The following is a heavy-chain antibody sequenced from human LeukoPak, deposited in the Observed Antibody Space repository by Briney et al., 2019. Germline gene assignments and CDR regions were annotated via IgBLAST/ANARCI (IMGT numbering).Heavy chain of an antibody. J-gene: IGHJ6*03. V-gene: IGHV3-48*03. CDR3: AREVDYMDV. CDR1: GFTFSSYE. Sequence: PGGSLRLSCAASGFTFSSYEMNWVRQAPGKGLEWVSYISSSGSTIYYADSVKGRFTISRDNAKNSLYLQMNSLRAEDTAVYYSAREVDYMDVWGKGTTVTISS. CDR2: ISSSGSTI. D-gene: IGHD2-15*01.